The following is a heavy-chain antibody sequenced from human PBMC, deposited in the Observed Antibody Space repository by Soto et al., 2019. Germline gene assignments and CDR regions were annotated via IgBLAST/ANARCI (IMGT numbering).Heavy chain of an antibody. V-gene: IGHV1-69*02. CDR2: IIPILGIA. D-gene: IGHD5-12*01. Sequence: QVQLVQSGAAVKKPGSSVKVSCKASGGTFSSYTISWVRQAPGQGLEWMGRIIPILGIADYAQKFQGRVTITAAKSACTAYMELSSLRSADTAVYYCERSSGLHHWGWSYPCSHGTQVTFSS. J-gene: IGHJ5*02. CDR1: GGTFSSYT. CDR3: ERSSGLHHWGWSYP.